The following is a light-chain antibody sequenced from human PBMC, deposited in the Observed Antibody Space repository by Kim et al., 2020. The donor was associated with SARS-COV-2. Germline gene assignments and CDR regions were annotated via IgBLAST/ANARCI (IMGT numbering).Light chain of an antibody. J-gene: IGKJ1*01. CDR3: QQSYGTPPT. CDR2: GAS. CDR1: QSISNF. Sequence: DIQMTQSPSSLSASVGDRLTITCRASQSISNFFNWYQQKPGEAPTLLIYGASRLQSGVPSRFSGSGSGTDFTLTISSLQPEDSATYYCQQSYGTPPTFGQGTKVDIK. V-gene: IGKV1-39*01.